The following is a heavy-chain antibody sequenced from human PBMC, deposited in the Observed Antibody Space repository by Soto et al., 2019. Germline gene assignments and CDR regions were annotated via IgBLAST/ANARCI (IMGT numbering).Heavy chain of an antibody. V-gene: IGHV3-23*01. CDR2: ISGSGGPT. CDR1: GFTFSDYA. Sequence: EVQLLESGGGLVQPGGSLRLSCAASGFTFSDYAMSWVRQAPRKGLEWVSAISGSGGPTFYADSVKGRFTISRDNSKNTLYLQMNSLRAEDTAVYYCAKELGYCSGGSCYSVGYFDYWGQGTLVTVSS. CDR3: AKELGYCSGGSCYSVGYFDY. J-gene: IGHJ4*02. D-gene: IGHD2-15*01.